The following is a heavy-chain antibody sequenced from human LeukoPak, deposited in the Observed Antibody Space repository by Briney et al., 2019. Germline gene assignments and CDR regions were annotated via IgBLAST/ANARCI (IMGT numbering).Heavy chain of an antibody. V-gene: IGHV1-18*01. J-gene: IGHJ4*02. D-gene: IGHD6-13*01. CDR3: ARTSSTGYGGVGDY. CDR2: ISAYNGNT. CDR1: GYTFTSYG. Sequence: VASVKVSCKASGYTFTSYGSSWVRQAPGQGLEWMGWISAYNGNTKNAQKFQGRVTITTDKSTSTVYMELRRLRADDTDVYYYARTSSTGYGGVGDYWGQGTLVTVSS.